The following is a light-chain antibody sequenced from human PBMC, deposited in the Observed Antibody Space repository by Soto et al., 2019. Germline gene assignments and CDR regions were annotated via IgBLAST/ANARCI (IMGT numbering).Light chain of an antibody. CDR3: QQYNDWSRPWT. V-gene: IGKV3-15*01. J-gene: IGKJ1*01. Sequence: EIVMTQSPATLSVSPGERATLSCSASQSVSSNLAWYQQKPGQAPRLLIYGASTRVTGIPARFSGSRSGTEFTLSIRSLQSEDFAVYDCQQYNDWSRPWTFRQGTKVHIK. CDR2: GAS. CDR1: QSVSSN.